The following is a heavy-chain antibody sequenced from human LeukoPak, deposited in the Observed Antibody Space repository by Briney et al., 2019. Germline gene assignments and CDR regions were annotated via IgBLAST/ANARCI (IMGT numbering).Heavy chain of an antibody. CDR1: GGSTSSYY. CDR3: AREATMVRGLSWFDP. CDR2: IYYSGST. D-gene: IGHD3-10*01. V-gene: IGHV4-59*12. Sequence: SETLSLTCTASGGSTSSYYWSWIRQPPGKGLEWIGYIYYSGSTSYNPSLKSRVTISVDTSKNQFSLKLSSVTAADTAVYYCAREATMVRGLSWFDPWGQGTLVTVSS. J-gene: IGHJ5*02.